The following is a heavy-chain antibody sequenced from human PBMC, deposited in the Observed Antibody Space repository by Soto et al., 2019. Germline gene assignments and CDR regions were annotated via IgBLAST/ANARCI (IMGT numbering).Heavy chain of an antibody. Sequence: QVQLLQSGAEVKKPGASVKVSCKASGYMFNTYGITWVRQAPGQGLEWMGWISVYNGNIDYAQKFEGRVTMTTDTSPSTAYMELKSLTSDDTAVYYCARMYGSGDYFLPFEYWGQGTPVSVSS. CDR3: ARMYGSGDYFLPFEY. D-gene: IGHD3-10*01. V-gene: IGHV1-18*01. CDR1: GYMFNTYG. CDR2: ISVYNGNI. J-gene: IGHJ4*02.